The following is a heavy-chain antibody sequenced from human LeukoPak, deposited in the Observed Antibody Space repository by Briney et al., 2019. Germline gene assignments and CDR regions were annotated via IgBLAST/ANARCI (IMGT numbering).Heavy chain of an antibody. V-gene: IGHV3-23*01. CDR1: GFTFSSYA. D-gene: IGHD2-15*01. J-gene: IGHJ4*02. CDR3: AKGLRGVVVVAATRGLIY. Sequence: GGSLRLSCAASGFTFSSYAMSWVRQAPGKGLEWVSTIRGTGGSTYYADSVKGRFTISRDTSKSTLYLQMNSLRAEDTAIYYCAKGLRGVVVVAATRGLIYWGQGTLVTVSS. CDR2: IRGTGGST.